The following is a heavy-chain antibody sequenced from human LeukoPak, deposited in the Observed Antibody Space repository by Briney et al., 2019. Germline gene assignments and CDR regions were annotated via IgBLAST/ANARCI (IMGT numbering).Heavy chain of an antibody. CDR1: GFTFSSYS. Sequence: GGSLRLSCAASGFTFSSYSMNWVRQAPGKGLEWVSSISRSSSYIYYADSVKGRFTISRDNAKNSLYLQMNSLRAEDTAVYYCAKVMVVTAILDYWGQGTLVTVSS. J-gene: IGHJ4*02. V-gene: IGHV3-21*01. CDR3: AKVMVVTAILDY. CDR2: ISRSSSYI. D-gene: IGHD2-21*02.